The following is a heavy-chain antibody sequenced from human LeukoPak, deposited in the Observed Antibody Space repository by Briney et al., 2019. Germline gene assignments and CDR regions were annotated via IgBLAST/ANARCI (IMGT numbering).Heavy chain of an antibody. J-gene: IGHJ5*02. D-gene: IGHD1-1*01. Sequence: SETLSLTCAVYGASFSDRYWTWIRQPPGKGLEWIGEIDQSRSTKCNPSLKGRVTISLDTSKNQFSLDLTSVTAAATAIYYCAASSQLGSYNWFDPWGQGTPVTVSS. V-gene: IGHV4-34*01. CDR3: AASSQLGSYNWFDP. CDR1: GASFSDRY. CDR2: IDQSRST.